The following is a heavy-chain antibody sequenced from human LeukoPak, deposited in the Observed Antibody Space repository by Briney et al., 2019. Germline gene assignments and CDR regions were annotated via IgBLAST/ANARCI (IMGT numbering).Heavy chain of an antibody. J-gene: IGHJ4*02. CDR2: LYFSGST. CDR3: ARIPPSNGYYYFDY. CDR1: GGSISSRSYS. D-gene: IGHD3-22*01. Sequence: PSETLSLTCTVSGGSISSRSYSWGWIRHPPGKGLEWIGSLYFSGSTYYNPSLKSRVTISGDTSKNQFSLKVTSVTAADAAVYYCARIPPSNGYYYFDYWGQGILVTVSS. V-gene: IGHV4-39*07.